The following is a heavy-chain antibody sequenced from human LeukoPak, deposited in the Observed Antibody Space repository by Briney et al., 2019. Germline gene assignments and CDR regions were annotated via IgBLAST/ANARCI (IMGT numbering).Heavy chain of an antibody. V-gene: IGHV4-59*01. CDR2: IYYSGST. CDR1: GGSISSYY. Sequence: KASETLSLTCTVSGGSISSYYWSWIRQPPGKGLEWIGYIYYSGSTNYNPSLKSRVTISVDTSKNQFSLKLSSVTAADTAVYYCARDSTSAATNYYYGMDVWGQGTTVTVSS. CDR3: ARDSTSAATNYYYGMDV. J-gene: IGHJ6*02. D-gene: IGHD2-15*01.